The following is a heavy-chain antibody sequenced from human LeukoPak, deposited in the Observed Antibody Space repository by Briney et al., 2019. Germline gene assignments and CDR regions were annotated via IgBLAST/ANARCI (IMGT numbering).Heavy chain of an antibody. J-gene: IGHJ6*02. CDR2: IIPIFGTA. CDR3: ASYLSSSSRRYYYYGMDV. CDR1: GGTFSSYA. V-gene: IGHV1-69*13. Sequence: GASVKVSCKASGGTFSSYAISWVRQAPGQGLEWMGGIIPIFGTANYAQKFQGRVTITADESTSTAYMELSSLRSEDTAVYYCASYLSSSSRRYYYYGMDVWGQGTTVTVSS. D-gene: IGHD6-6*01.